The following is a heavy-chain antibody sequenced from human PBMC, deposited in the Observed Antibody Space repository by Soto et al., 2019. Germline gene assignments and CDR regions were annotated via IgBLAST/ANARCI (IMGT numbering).Heavy chain of an antibody. CDR3: ARDLGGYYP. Sequence: GASVKVSCKASGYTFTNYGISWVRQAPGQGLEWMGWINAGNGNTKYSQKFQGRVTITRDTSASTAYMELSSLRSEDTAVYYCARDLGGYYPWGQGTLVTVSS. CDR1: GYTFTNYG. V-gene: IGHV1-3*01. J-gene: IGHJ5*02. D-gene: IGHD3-22*01. CDR2: INAGNGNT.